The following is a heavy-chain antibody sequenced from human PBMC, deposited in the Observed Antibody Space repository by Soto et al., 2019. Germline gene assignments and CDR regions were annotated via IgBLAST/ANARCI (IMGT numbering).Heavy chain of an antibody. V-gene: IGHV3-30*18. CDR2: ISYDGSNK. CDR1: GFTFSSYG. CDR3: AKAAHAKRYYYDSSGPI. D-gene: IGHD3-22*01. Sequence: SLRLSCAASGFTFSSYGMHWVRQAPGKGLEWVAVISYDGSNKYYADSVKGRFTISRDNSKNTLYLQMNSLRAEDTAVYYCAKAAHAKRYYYDSSGPIWGQGTMVTVSS. J-gene: IGHJ3*02.